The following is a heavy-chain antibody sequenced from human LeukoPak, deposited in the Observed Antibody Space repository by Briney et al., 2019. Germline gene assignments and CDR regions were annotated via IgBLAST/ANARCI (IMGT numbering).Heavy chain of an antibody. CDR1: GFTFISYS. V-gene: IGHV3-21*01. CDR2: ISSSSSYI. J-gene: IGHJ6*02. CDR3: ARAQGYVVVPAATGYYGMDV. D-gene: IGHD2-2*01. Sequence: PGRSLRPSCAASGFTFISYSMTSVRQAPGKGLEWVSSISSSSSYIYYASSVKGRYTISRDNARNSLYRQLKSLRTEDTVVYYCARAQGYVVVPAATGYYGMDVWGQGTTVTVSS.